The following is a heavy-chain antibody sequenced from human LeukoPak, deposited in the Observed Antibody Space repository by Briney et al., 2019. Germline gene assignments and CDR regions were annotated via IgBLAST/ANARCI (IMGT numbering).Heavy chain of an antibody. CDR1: GYSFTTHW. D-gene: IGHD6-13*01. V-gene: IGHV5-51*01. Sequence: GESLKISCKASGYSFTTHWIGWVRQMPGKGLEWMGIIYPGDSDTRYSPSFQGQVTISADKSISTAYLQWSSLKASDTAMYYCARLGRAAAGNYYYYYMDVWGKGTTVTVSS. CDR2: IYPGDSDT. J-gene: IGHJ6*03. CDR3: ARLGRAAAGNYYYYYMDV.